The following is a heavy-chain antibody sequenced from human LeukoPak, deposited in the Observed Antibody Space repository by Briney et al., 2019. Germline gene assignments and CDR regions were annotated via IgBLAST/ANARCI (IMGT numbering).Heavy chain of an antibody. D-gene: IGHD2/OR15-2a*01. CDR2: VNPNNGNT. Sequence: GASVKVSCKASGYTFTDYYIHWVRQAPGQGFEWMGWVNPNNGNTNYAQKFQGRVAMTSDTSITTAYMDPSSLTSDDRALYYCARTNIALRRADFDYWGQGTLVTVSS. V-gene: IGHV1-2*02. CDR1: GYTFTDYY. CDR3: ARTNIALRRADFDY. J-gene: IGHJ4*02.